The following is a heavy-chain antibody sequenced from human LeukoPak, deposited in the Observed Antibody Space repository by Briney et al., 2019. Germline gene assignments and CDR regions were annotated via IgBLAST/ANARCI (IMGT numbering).Heavy chain of an antibody. CDR2: ISYEGGTQ. CDR3: AKEGTPQVSTWYDL. Sequence: GGSLRLSCAASGVTLSPYGMHWVRQAPCKGLEWVAVISYEGGTQHYADSVKGRFIISRDNPRNTLYLQMNILRTEDTAVYYCAKEGTPQVSTWYDLWGQGTQVIVSP. J-gene: IGHJ5*02. V-gene: IGHV3-30*18. D-gene: IGHD3-10*01. CDR1: GVTLSPYG.